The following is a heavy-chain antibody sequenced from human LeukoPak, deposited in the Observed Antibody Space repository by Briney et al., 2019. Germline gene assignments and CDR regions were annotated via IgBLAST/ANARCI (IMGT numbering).Heavy chain of an antibody. V-gene: IGHV1-18*01. CDR2: ISAYNGNT. J-gene: IGHJ4*02. CDR3: ARGLNYYGSGSYWEFAY. Sequence: ASVKVSCKASGYTFTSYGISWVRQAPGQGLEWMGWISAYNGNTNYAQKLQGRVTMTTDTSTSTAYMELRSLRSDDTAVYYCARGLNYYGSGSYWEFAYWGQGTLVTVSS. CDR1: GYTFTSYG. D-gene: IGHD3-10*01.